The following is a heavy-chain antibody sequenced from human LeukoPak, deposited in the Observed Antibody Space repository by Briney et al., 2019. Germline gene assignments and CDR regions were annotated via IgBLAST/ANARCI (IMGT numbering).Heavy chain of an antibody. J-gene: IGHJ4*02. Sequence: GRSLRLSCAASGFTFSSYAMHWVRQAPGKGLEWVAVISYDGSNKYYADSVKGRFTISRDNSKNTLYLQMNSLRAEDTAVYYCARVRGVRFLESLGVGFDYWGQGTLVTVSS. CDR3: ARVRGVRFLESLGVGFDY. V-gene: IGHV3-30-3*01. CDR2: ISYDGSNK. D-gene: IGHD3-3*01. CDR1: GFTFSSYA.